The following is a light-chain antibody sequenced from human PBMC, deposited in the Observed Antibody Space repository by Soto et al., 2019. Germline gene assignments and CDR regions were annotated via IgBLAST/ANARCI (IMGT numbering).Light chain of an antibody. V-gene: IGKV3-15*01. CDR1: HTAGNF. Sequence: EIVITQSPATLSVSPRERASLSCRASHTAGNFLAWYQQKPGQAPRLLIYYVSTRATGIPARFSGSGSGTEFTLTISSLQSEDSAVYYCQQHNQWPPSFGQGTRVDIK. CDR2: YVS. J-gene: IGKJ5*01. CDR3: QQHNQWPPS.